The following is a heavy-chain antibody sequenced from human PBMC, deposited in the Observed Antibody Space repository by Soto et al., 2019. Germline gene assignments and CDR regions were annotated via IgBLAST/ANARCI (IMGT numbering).Heavy chain of an antibody. CDR3: ARGRSTMVRGVMYY. CDR1: GGSFSGYY. Sequence: SETLSLTCAVYGGSFSGYYWSWIRQPPGKGLEWIGEINHSGSTNYNPSLKSRVTISVDTSKNQFSLKLSSVTAADTAVYYCARGRSTMVRGVMYYWGQGTLVTVSS. CDR2: INHSGST. J-gene: IGHJ4*02. V-gene: IGHV4-34*01. D-gene: IGHD3-10*01.